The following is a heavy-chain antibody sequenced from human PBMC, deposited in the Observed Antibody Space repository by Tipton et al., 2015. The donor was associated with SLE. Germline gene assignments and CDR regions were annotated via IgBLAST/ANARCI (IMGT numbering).Heavy chain of an antibody. CDR2: IYYGGTI. CDR3: VRGGLGYGEDWFDT. J-gene: IGHJ5*02. CDR1: VYSISSSHW. Sequence: TLSLTCNVSVYSISSSHWWGWIRQPPGKGLEWIGHIYYGGTIYYNPSLKSRVTMSIDTSKDQVSLRLNSVAAADTAVYFCVRGGLGYGEDWFDTWGQGTRVSVSA. V-gene: IGHV4-28*05. D-gene: IGHD3-10*01.